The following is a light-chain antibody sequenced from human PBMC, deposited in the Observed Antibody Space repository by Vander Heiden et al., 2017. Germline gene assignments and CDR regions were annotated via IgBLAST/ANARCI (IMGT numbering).Light chain of an antibody. J-gene: IGLJ2*01. CDR2: DRS. Sequence: QSALTQPRSVSGSPGQSVTISCTGTSSDVGGYNYVSWYQQHPGKAPKLMIYDRSKRPSGGPARFSGSKSGNTASLTISGLQAEDEADYYCCSYAGQEVVFGGGTKLTVL. CDR3: CSYAGQEVV. V-gene: IGLV2-11*01. CDR1: SSDVGGYNY.